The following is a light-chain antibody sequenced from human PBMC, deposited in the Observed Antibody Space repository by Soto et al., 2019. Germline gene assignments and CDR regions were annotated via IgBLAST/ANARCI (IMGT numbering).Light chain of an antibody. V-gene: IGLV2-8*01. CDR3: SSYAGTNNLLYV. J-gene: IGLJ1*01. CDR2: EVS. Sequence: VLTQPPSASGSPGQSVTISCSGTSSDVGAYNYVSWYQQHPGKAPRLLIYEVSQRPSGVPDRFSGSKSANTASLTVSGLQPEDEADYYCSSYAGTNNLLYVFGTGTKVTVL. CDR1: SSDVGAYNY.